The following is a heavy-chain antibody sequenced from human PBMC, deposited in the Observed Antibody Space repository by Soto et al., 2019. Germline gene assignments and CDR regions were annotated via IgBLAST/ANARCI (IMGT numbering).Heavy chain of an antibody. Sequence: LSCAASGFTFSSYAMHWVRQAPGKGLEWVAVISYDGSNKYYADSVKGRFTISRDNSKNTLYLQMNSLRAEDTAVYYCATNLPRGGYSSGWYYFDYWGQGTLVTVSS. CDR3: ATNLPRGGYSSGWYYFDY. CDR1: GFTFSSYA. CDR2: ISYDGSNK. J-gene: IGHJ4*02. D-gene: IGHD6-19*01. V-gene: IGHV3-30-3*01.